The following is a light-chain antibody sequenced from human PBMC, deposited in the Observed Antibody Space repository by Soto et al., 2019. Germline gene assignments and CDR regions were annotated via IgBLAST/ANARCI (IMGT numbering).Light chain of an antibody. Sequence: QSALTQPPSASGSPGQSVTISCTGTSSDVGFYNYVSWFQQHPGKAPKLIIYEVNKRPSGVPDRFSGSKSGNTASLTVSGLQAEDEADYYCGSWDSSLSAYVFGTGTKLTVL. CDR1: SSDVGFYNY. CDR3: GSWDSSLSAYV. CDR2: EVN. V-gene: IGLV2-8*01. J-gene: IGLJ1*01.